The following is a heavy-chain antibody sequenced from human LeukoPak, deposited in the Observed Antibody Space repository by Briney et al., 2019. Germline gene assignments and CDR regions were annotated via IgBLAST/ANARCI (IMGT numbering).Heavy chain of an antibody. CDR1: GFTFSSYG. J-gene: IGHJ3*02. CDR3: AKDLGYCSGGSCYGNDAFDI. D-gene: IGHD2-15*01. V-gene: IGHV3-33*06. CDR2: IWYDGSNK. Sequence: PGGSLRLSCTASGFTFSSYGTHWVRQAPGKGLEWVAVIWYDGSNKYYADSVKGRFTISRDNSKNTLYLQMNSLRAEDTAVYYCAKDLGYCSGGSCYGNDAFDIWGQGTMVTVSS.